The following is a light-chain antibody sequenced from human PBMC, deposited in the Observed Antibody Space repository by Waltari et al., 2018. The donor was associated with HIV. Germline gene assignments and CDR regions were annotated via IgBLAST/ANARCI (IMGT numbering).Light chain of an antibody. Sequence: QSALTQPPSASGSPGQSVTISCTGTSSDVGGYNYVSWYQQHPGKAPKLMIYEVSKRPSGVPERLSGSKSGNTASRTVSGLQPEDEADYYCSSYAGSNNFVFGTGTKVTVL. CDR2: EVS. J-gene: IGLJ1*01. CDR1: SSDVGGYNY. V-gene: IGLV2-8*01. CDR3: SSYAGSNNFV.